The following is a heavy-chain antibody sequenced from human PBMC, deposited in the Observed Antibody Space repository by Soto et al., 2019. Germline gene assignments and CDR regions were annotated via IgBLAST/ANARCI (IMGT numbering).Heavy chain of an antibody. Sequence: QVQLQESGPGLVKPSETLSLTCTVSGGSISSYYWSWIRQPPGKGLEWIGYIYYSGSTNYNPSLKSRVTTSVDTSKNQFSLKLSSVTAADTAVYYCARATVTTYLSWVEGYFQHWGQGTLVTVSS. CDR3: ARATVTTYLSWVEGYFQH. CDR1: GGSISSYY. J-gene: IGHJ1*01. CDR2: IYYSGST. V-gene: IGHV4-59*01. D-gene: IGHD4-17*01.